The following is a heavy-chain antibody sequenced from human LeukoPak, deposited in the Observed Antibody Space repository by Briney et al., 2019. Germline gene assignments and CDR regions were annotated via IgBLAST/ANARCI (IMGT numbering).Heavy chain of an antibody. V-gene: IGHV4-30-2*01. CDR3: ARWSRTAAFDI. D-gene: IGHD2-15*01. J-gene: IGHJ3*02. Sequence: PSQTLSLTCAVSGGSISSGGYSWSWIRQPPGKGLEWIGYIYHSGSTYYNPSLKSRVTISVDRSKNQFSLKLSSVTAADTAVYYCARWSRTAAFDIWGQGTMVTVSS. CDR1: GGSISSGGYS. CDR2: IYHSGST.